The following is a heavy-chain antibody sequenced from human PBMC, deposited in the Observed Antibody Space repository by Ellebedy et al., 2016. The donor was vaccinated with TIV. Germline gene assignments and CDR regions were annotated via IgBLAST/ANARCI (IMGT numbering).Heavy chain of an antibody. J-gene: IGHJ5*02. V-gene: IGHV3-23*01. CDR3: ARGGRDYTYAFIGT. Sequence: PGGSLRLSCAPSGLTFSTHTMSWVRQAPGKGLEWAAIISNSGDSTFYADSVKGRFTISRDNSKNTLYLQMNSLRAEDTASYYCARGGRDYTYAFIGTWGQGTLVTVSS. D-gene: IGHD2-21*02. CDR1: GLTFSTHT. CDR2: ISNSGDST.